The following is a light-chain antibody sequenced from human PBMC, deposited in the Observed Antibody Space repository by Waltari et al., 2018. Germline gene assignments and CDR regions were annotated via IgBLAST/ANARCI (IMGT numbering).Light chain of an antibody. J-gene: IGLJ2*01. V-gene: IGLV2-14*03. CDR3: CTYTTTNTLI. CDR2: GVS. CDR1: NDDIGVYNF. Sequence: QSAPTQPPSVSGSPGQSVTISCSGSNDDIGVYNFVSWFQLHPGKAPKLLIYGVSNRPSGVSDRFSGSKSGNMASLTISGLQAEDEAEYYCCTYTTTNTLIFGGGTRLTVL.